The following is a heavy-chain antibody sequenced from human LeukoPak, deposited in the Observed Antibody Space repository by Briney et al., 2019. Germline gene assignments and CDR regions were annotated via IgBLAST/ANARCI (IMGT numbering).Heavy chain of an antibody. CDR1: GGTFSSYA. V-gene: IGHV1-69*04. CDR2: IIPILGIA. Sequence: HWASVKVSCKASGGTFSSYAISWVRQAPGQGLEWMGRIIPILGIANYAQKFQGRVTITADKSTSTAYMELSSLRSEDTAVYYCASVRGYYVSSAQRYVDYWGQGTLVTVSS. CDR3: ASVRGYYVSSAQRYVDY. D-gene: IGHD3-22*01. J-gene: IGHJ4*02.